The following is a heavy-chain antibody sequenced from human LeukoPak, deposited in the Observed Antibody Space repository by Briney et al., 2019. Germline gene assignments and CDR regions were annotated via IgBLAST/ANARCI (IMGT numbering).Heavy chain of an antibody. CDR2: IRYDGSNK. CDR3: AKDTNYGDYVSY. J-gene: IGHJ4*02. Sequence: PGGSLRLSCAASGFTFSSYGMHWVRQAPGKGLEWVAFIRYDGSNKYYADSVKGRFTISRDNSKNTLYLQMNGLRAEDTAVYYCAKDTNYGDYVSYWGQGTLVTVSS. D-gene: IGHD4-17*01. V-gene: IGHV3-30*02. CDR1: GFTFSSYG.